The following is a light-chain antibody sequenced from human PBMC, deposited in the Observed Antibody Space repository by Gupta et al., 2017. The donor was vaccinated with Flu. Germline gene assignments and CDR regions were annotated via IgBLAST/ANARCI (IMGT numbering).Light chain of an antibody. CDR2: AAS. J-gene: IGKJ4*01. Sequence: RSFLSASVGDRVIITCRASQGISSYLAWYQQKPGKAPKLLIYAASTLQSGVPSRFSGSGSGADFTLTISSLQPEDFATYYCQQVNSYPRTFGGGTKVEI. CDR3: QQVNSYPRT. V-gene: IGKV1-9*01. CDR1: QGISSY.